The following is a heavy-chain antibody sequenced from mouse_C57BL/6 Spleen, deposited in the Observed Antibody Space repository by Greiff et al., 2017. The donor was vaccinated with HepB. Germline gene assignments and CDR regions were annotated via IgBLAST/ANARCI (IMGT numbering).Heavy chain of an antibody. Sequence: VKLQESGAELVRPGASVTLSCKASGYTFTDYEMHWVKQTPVHGLEWIGAIDPETGGTAYNQKFKGKAILTADKSSSTAYMELRSLTSEDSAVYYCIREDYEKFAYWGQGTLVTVSA. D-gene: IGHD2-4*01. CDR1: GYTFTDYE. J-gene: IGHJ3*01. CDR3: IREDYEKFAY. CDR2: IDPETGGT. V-gene: IGHV1-15*01.